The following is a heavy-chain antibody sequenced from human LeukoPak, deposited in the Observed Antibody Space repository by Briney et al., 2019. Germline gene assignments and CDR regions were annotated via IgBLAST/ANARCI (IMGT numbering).Heavy chain of an antibody. Sequence: GGSLRLSCAASGFTFSSYGMHWVRQAPGKGLEWVAVIWYDGSNKYYADSVKGRFTISRDNAKNSLYLQMNSLRAEDTAVYYCARVPYSSSSFDYYYYGMDVWGQGTTVTVSS. CDR1: GFTFSSYG. CDR2: IWYDGSNK. CDR3: ARVPYSSSSFDYYYYGMDV. D-gene: IGHD6-6*01. V-gene: IGHV3-33*01. J-gene: IGHJ6*02.